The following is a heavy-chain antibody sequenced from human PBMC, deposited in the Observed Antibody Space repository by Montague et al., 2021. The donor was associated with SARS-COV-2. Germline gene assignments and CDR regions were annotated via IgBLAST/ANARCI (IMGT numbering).Heavy chain of an antibody. CDR3: TSLWSEVEDFYGWDV. J-gene: IGHJ6*02. Sequence: KKNGGETYYVDSVKGRFTISRDNAKNSLYLQMDSLRAEDTAVYYCTSLWSEVEDFYGWDVCGQGTTVT. V-gene: IGHV3-7*01. D-gene: IGHD2-21*01. CDR2: KKNGGET.